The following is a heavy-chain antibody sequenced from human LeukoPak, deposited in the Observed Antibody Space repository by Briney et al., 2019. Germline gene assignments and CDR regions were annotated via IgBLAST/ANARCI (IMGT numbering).Heavy chain of an antibody. Sequence: PGGSLRLSCAASGFTFSSYGMHWVRQAPGKGLEWVAVIWYDGSNKYYADSVKGRFTISRDNAKNSVYLQMNSLRADDTAVYYCARDGITDYWGQGTLVTVSS. CDR1: GFTFSSYG. CDR3: ARDGITDY. V-gene: IGHV3-33*01. CDR2: IWYDGSNK. D-gene: IGHD3-10*01. J-gene: IGHJ4*02.